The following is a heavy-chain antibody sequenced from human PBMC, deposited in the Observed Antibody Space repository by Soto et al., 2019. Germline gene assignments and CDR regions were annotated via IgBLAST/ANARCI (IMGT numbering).Heavy chain of an antibody. D-gene: IGHD6-19*01. CDR3: ARDHSSGWYGPYYYYSMDV. V-gene: IGHV1-8*01. J-gene: IGHJ6*02. Sequence: QVQLVQSGAEVKKPGASVKVSCKASGYTFTSYDINWVRQATGQGLEWMGWMNPNSGNTGYAQKFQGRVTMTRNTSISTAYMELSSLRSEDTAVYYCARDHSSGWYGPYYYYSMDVWGQGTTVTVSS. CDR1: GYTFTSYD. CDR2: MNPNSGNT.